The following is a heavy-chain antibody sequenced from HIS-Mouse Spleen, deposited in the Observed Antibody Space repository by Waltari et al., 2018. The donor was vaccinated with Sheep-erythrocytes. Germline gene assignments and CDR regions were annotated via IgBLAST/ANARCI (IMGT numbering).Heavy chain of an antibody. V-gene: IGHV5-51*03. D-gene: IGHD3-3*01. Sequence: EVQLVQSGAEVKKPGESLKISCKGSGYSFTSYWIAWVRQMPGKGLEWMGVIYPGDSATRYSPSFQGQVTISADKSISTAYLQWSSLKASDTAMYYCARRTYYDFWSGYYTDAFDIWGQGTMVTVSS. CDR1: GYSFTSYW. J-gene: IGHJ3*02. CDR3: ARRTYYDFWSGYYTDAFDI. CDR2: IYPGDSAT.